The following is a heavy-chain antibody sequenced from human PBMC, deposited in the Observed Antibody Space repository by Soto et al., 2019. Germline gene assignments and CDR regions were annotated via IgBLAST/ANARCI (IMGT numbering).Heavy chain of an antibody. CDR1: GGTFSSYA. J-gene: IGHJ4*02. Sequence: SVKGSCKASGGTFSSYAISWVRQAPGQGLEWMGGIIPIFGTANYAQKFQGRVTITADESTSTAYMELSSLRSEDTAVYYCARDRGIYSDSSGYYWFDYWGQGTLVIVSP. CDR2: IIPIFGTA. V-gene: IGHV1-69*13. D-gene: IGHD3-22*01. CDR3: ARDRGIYSDSSGYYWFDY.